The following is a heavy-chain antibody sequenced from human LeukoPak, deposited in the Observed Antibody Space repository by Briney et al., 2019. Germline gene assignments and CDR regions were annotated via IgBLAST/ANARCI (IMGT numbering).Heavy chain of an antibody. Sequence: ASVTVSCKASGGTFSIYAISWVRQAPGQGLEGMGWVNPNTGGTSYTQKFQGRVTMTRDTSINTAYMELSSLRSDDTAIYYCARDASFRPFNYWGQGTLVTVSS. V-gene: IGHV1-2*02. CDR2: VNPNTGGT. CDR1: GGTFSIYA. D-gene: IGHD3-16*01. J-gene: IGHJ4*02. CDR3: ARDASFRPFNY.